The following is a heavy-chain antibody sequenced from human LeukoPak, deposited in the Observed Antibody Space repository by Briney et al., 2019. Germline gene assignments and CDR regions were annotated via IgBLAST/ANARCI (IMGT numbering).Heavy chain of an antibody. CDR2: ISYDGSNK. D-gene: IGHD1-14*01. V-gene: IGHV3-30*18. J-gene: IGHJ6*02. CDR3: AKSQTPYNPNYYYYGMDV. Sequence: RGSLRLSCAASGFTFSSYGMHWVRQAPGKGLEWVAVISYDGSNKYYADSVKGRFTISRDNSKNTLYLQMNSLRAEDTAVYYCAKSQTPYNPNYYYYGMDVWGQGTTVTVSS. CDR1: GFTFSSYG.